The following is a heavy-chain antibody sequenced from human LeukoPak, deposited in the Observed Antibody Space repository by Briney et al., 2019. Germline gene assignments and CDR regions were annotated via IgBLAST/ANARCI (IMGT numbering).Heavy chain of an antibody. V-gene: IGHV3-66*01. CDR1: GFTFSSSA. J-gene: IGHJ4*02. D-gene: IGHD5-18*01. Sequence: PGGSLRLSCAASGFTFSSSAMSWVRQAPGKGLEWVSVIYSGGSTYYADSVKGRFTISRDNSKNTLYLQMNSLRAEDTAVYYCARDGGYSYGFRFDYWGQGTLVTVSS. CDR3: ARDGGYSYGFRFDY. CDR2: IYSGGST.